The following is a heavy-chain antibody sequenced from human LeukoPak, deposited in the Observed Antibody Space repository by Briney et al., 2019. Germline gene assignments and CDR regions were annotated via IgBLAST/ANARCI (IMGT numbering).Heavy chain of an antibody. CDR1: GDSINSHSYY. V-gene: IGHV4-39*01. CDR2: VYYDGTS. J-gene: IGHJ4*02. D-gene: IGHD5-24*01. CDR3: VRHISTNTGYFDS. Sequence: TSETLSLTCTVSGDSINSHSYYWGWIRQPPGKGLEWIGSVYYDGTSYSNPSLKSRVAVFVDTSRDQFSLDLSFVTAADTALYYCVRHISTNTGYFDSCGQGTLVSASS.